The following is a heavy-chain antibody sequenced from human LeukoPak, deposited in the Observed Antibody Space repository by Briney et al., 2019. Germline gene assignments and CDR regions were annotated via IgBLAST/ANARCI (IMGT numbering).Heavy chain of an antibody. D-gene: IGHD3-22*01. CDR1: GFTFSDYY. CDR3: AAPVLTMIVVAAFGY. J-gene: IGHJ4*02. CDR2: ISSIGSTI. Sequence: GGSLRLSCAASGFTFSDYYMSWIRQAPGKGLEWVSYISSIGSTIYYADSVKGRFTISRDNSKNTLYLQMNSLRAEDTAVYYCAAPVLTMIVVAAFGYWGQGTLVTVSS. V-gene: IGHV3-11*01.